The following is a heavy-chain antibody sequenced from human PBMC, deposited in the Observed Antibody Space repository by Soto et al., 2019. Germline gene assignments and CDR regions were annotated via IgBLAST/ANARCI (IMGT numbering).Heavy chain of an antibody. J-gene: IGHJ4*02. D-gene: IGHD3-22*01. CDR3: ARDRPRYYYDSSGYFDY. CDR1: GGTFSSYA. V-gene: IGHV1-69*13. CDR2: IIPIFGTA. Sequence: RASVKVSCKASGGTFSSYAISWVRQAPGQGLEWMGGIIPIFGTANYAQKFQGRVTITADESTSTAYMELSSLRSEDTAVYYCARDRPRYYYDSSGYFDYWGQGTLVTVSS.